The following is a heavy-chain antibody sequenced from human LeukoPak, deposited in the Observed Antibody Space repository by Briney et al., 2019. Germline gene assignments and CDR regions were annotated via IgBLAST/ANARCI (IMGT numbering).Heavy chain of an antibody. D-gene: IGHD4-17*01. CDR3: GRAGYGDYPYFDY. V-gene: IGHV3-23*01. Sequence: GALRLSCAASGFTFSSYGMSWVRQAPGKGLEWVSAISGSGGSTYYADSVKGRFTISRDNSKNTLYLQMGSLRAEDMAVYYCGRAGYGDYPYFDYWGQGTLVTVSS. CDR1: GFTFSSYG. J-gene: IGHJ4*02. CDR2: ISGSGGST.